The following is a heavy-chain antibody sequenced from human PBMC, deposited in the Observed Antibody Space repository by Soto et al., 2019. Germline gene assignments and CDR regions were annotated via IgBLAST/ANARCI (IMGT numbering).Heavy chain of an antibody. CDR1: GGTLSDYG. V-gene: IGHV1-69*13. CDR2: VIPIYSTS. CDR3: AKNSVTRARVDYYYGLDV. J-gene: IGHJ6*02. Sequence: SVRVSCKTSGGTLSDYGISWVRQAPGHGLEWMGGVIPIYSTSNYAPKFHGRVTFTADDSTAYMELSSLKSEDTAVYYCAKNSVTRARVDYYYGLDVWGQGTTVT. D-gene: IGHD4-17*01.